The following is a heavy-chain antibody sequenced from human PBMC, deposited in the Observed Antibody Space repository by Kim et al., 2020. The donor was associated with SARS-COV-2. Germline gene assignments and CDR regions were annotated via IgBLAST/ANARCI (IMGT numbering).Heavy chain of an antibody. J-gene: IGHJ4*02. Sequence: GGSLRLSCVGYGFTFNQNWMSWVRQAPGKGLEWLAIINQGGSEKHYVHSVEGRFTISRDNARNSLCLEMNNLRAEDTALYYCTRDHGGGNGDWGRGTLVTVSS. V-gene: IGHV3-7*03. CDR3: TRDHGGGNGD. CDR2: INQGGSEK. D-gene: IGHD2-15*01. CDR1: GFTFNQNW.